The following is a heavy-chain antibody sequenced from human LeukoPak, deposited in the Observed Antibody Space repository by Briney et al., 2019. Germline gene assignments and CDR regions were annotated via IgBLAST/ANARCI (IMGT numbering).Heavy chain of an antibody. CDR1: GFDFNTYS. V-gene: IGHV3-21*01. CDR3: ARSPRGVRAFTWFDP. J-gene: IGHJ5*02. CDR2: ISSSSSFI. D-gene: IGHD3-10*01. Sequence: GGSLRLSCAASGFDFNTYSMNWVRQAPGKGLEWVSSISSSSSFIYYAESIKGRFTISRDNVKNSLFLQMNNLRAEDTAIYYCARSPRGVRAFTWFDPWGQGTLVTVSS.